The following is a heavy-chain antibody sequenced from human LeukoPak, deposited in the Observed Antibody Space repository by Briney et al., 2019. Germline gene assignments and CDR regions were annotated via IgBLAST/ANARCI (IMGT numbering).Heavy chain of an antibody. CDR1: GDSISSSSYY. J-gene: IGHJ4*02. CDR2: IYYDGAN. CDR3: VGTQRLVPTAIDF. Sequence: SETLSLTCTVSGDSISSSSYYWGWIRQSPGKGLEWIGSIYYDGANYHNPSLKSRVSISVDTSKNHFSLRLSSVTAADTAIYYCVGTQRLVPTAIDFWGQGTLVTVSS. D-gene: IGHD3-9*01. V-gene: IGHV4-39*07.